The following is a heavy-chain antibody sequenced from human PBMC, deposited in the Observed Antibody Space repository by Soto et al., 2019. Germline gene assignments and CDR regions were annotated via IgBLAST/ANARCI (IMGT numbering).Heavy chain of an antibody. V-gene: IGHV4-59*01. CDR3: ARHNGDYVYFQH. D-gene: IGHD4-17*01. CDR2: IYYSGST. Sequence: PSETLSLTCTVSGGSISSYYWSWIRQPPGKGLEWIGYIYYSGSTNYNPSLKSRVTISVDTSKNQFSLKLSSVTAADTAVYYCARHNGDYVYFQHWGQGTLVTVSS. J-gene: IGHJ1*01. CDR1: GGSISSYY.